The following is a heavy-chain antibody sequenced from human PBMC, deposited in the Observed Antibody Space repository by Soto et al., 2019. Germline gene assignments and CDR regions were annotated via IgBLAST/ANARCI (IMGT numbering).Heavy chain of an antibody. J-gene: IGHJ4*02. CDR3: TTFNLGYCSGGSCLPSGY. V-gene: IGHV3-15*07. CDR2: IKSKTDGGTT. Sequence: GGSLRLSCAASGFTFSNAWMNWVRQAPGKGLEWVGRIKSKTDGGTTDYAAPVKGRFTISRGDSKNTLYLQMNCLKTEDTAVYYCTTFNLGYCSGGSCLPSGYWGQGTLVTVSS. D-gene: IGHD2-15*01. CDR1: GFTFSNAW.